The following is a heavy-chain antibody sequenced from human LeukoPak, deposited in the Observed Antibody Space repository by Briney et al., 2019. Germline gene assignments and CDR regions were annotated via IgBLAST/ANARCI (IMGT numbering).Heavy chain of an antibody. Sequence: PGGSLRLSCAASGFTFSSYWMHWVRHAPGKGLVWVSRMNSDGSSTDYADSVKGRFTISRDNAKNTLFLQMNSLRAEDTAVYYCARGVIYFDYWGQGTLVTVSS. J-gene: IGHJ4*02. V-gene: IGHV3-74*01. D-gene: IGHD2-21*01. CDR1: GFTFSSYW. CDR2: MNSDGSST. CDR3: ARGVIYFDY.